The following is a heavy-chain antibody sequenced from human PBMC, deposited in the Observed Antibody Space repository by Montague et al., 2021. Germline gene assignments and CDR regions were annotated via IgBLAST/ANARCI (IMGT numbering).Heavy chain of an antibody. CDR3: ALGNPYYYYGIDD. CDR1: GASISDYS. J-gene: IGHJ6*02. V-gene: IGHV4-59*01. CDR2: LYDSRKT. Sequence: SETLSLTCSVSGASISDYSWSWIRQPPGKGLEWIGYLYDSRKTNYNPSLKSRVTISVDTSKNQFSLKLSSVTAADTAFYYCALGNPYYYYGIDDWGQGTTVTVSS. D-gene: IGHD7-27*01.